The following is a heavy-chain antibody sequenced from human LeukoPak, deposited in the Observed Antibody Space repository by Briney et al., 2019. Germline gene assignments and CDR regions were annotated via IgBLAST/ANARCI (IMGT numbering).Heavy chain of an antibody. J-gene: IGHJ4*02. CDR2: INQDGSEK. V-gene: IGHV3-7*03. CDR3: ARGDYYGSGSYLFDY. Sequence: GGSLRLSCAASGFTFSTYCMSWVRQAPGKGLESVANINQDGSEKYHVDSVKGRFTIPRDNADNSLYLQMNSLRADDTAVYYCARGDYYGSGSYLFDYWGQGTLVSVSS. CDR1: GFTFSTYC. D-gene: IGHD3-10*01.